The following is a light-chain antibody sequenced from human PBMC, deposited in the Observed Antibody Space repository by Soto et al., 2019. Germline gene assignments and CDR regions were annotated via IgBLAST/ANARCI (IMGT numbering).Light chain of an antibody. CDR3: QSYDSSLSGSDV. Sequence: QSALTHPPSMSGTPGQIVTISCTGHSSNICAGYDVHWYQQLPGTAPKLLIYGNSNRPSGVPDRFSGSKSGTSASLAITGLQAEDEAYYYCQSYDSSLSGSDVFGTGTKVTVL. V-gene: IGLV1-40*01. CDR2: GNS. CDR1: SSNICAGYD. J-gene: IGLJ1*01.